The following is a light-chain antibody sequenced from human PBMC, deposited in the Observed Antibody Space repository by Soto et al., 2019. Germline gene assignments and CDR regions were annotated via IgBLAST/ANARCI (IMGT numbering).Light chain of an antibody. Sequence: EIVLTQSPGTLSLSPGERATLSCRASQSVNNNYLAWYQQKPGQAPRLLIYGASTRATGISDRFSGSGSGTDFTLTISRLEPEDVGVFYCQQYGSSPLTFGGGTKVEIK. CDR2: GAS. CDR1: QSVNNNY. J-gene: IGKJ4*01. V-gene: IGKV3-20*01. CDR3: QQYGSSPLT.